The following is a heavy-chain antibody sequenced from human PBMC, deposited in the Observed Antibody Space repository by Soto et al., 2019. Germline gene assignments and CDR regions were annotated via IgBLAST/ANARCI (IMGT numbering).Heavy chain of an antibody. CDR1: GGSFSDYY. V-gene: IGHV4-34*01. CDR2: INHSGST. J-gene: IGHJ4*02. CDR3: ARGVLYSASSFEF. D-gene: IGHD5-12*01. Sequence: SETLSLTCAVYGGSFSDYYWSWIRQPPGKGLEWIGEINHSGSTNYNPSLKSRVTISVDTSKNRFSLKLTSVTAADTAVYYCARGVLYSASSFEFWGQGILVTVSS.